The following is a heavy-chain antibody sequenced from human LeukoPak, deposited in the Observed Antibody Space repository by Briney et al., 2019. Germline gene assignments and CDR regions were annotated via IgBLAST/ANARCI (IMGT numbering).Heavy chain of an antibody. D-gene: IGHD6-13*01. CDR1: GYTFTSYA. V-gene: IGHV7-4-1*02. CDR3: ARDCPFAAAAGTFHYYYYYMDV. CDR2: INTNTGNP. J-gene: IGHJ6*03. Sequence: GASVKVSCKASGYTFTSYAMNWVRQAPGQGLEWMGWINTNTGNPTYAQGFTGRFVFSLDTSVSTAYLQISSLKAEDTAVYYCARDCPFAAAAGTFHYYYYYMDVWGKGTTVTVSS.